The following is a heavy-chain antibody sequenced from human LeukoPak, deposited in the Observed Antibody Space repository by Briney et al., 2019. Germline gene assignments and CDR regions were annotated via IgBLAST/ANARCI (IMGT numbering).Heavy chain of an antibody. Sequence: SETLSLTCAVYGGSFSGYYWSWIRQPPGKGLEWIGEINHSGSTNYNPSLKSRVTISVDASKNQFSLKLSSVTAADTAVYYCARGREELVVPAYYFDYWGQGTLVTVSS. V-gene: IGHV4-34*01. D-gene: IGHD2-2*01. CDR2: INHSGST. J-gene: IGHJ4*02. CDR3: ARGREELVVPAYYFDY. CDR1: GGSFSGYY.